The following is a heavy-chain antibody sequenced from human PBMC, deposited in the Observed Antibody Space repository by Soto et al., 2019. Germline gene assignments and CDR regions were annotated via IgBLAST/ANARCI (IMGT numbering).Heavy chain of an antibody. CDR1: GFTFSSYW. CDR3: ARDKGRVRGVITNYYYYYGMDV. V-gene: IGHV3-7*01. CDR2: IKQDGSEK. D-gene: IGHD3-10*01. J-gene: IGHJ6*02. Sequence: EVQLVESGGGLVQPGGSLRLSCAASGFTFSSYWMSWVRQAPGKGLEWVAKIKQDGSEKYYVDSVKGRFTISRDNAKKSLYLQMNSLRAEDTAVYYCARDKGRVRGVITNYYYYYGMDVWGQGTTVTVSS.